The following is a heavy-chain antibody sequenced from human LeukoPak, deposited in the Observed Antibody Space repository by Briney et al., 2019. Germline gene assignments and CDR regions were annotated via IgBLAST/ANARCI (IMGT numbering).Heavy chain of an antibody. CDR2: ISGSGGST. CDR3: AKGVAEDYVWGSYRYYYFDY. CDR1: GFTISSYA. J-gene: IGHJ4*02. D-gene: IGHD3-16*02. V-gene: IGHV3-23*01. Sequence: GGSLRLSCAASGFTISSYAMSWVRQAPGKGLEWVSAISGSGGSTYYADSVKGRFTISRDNSKNTLYLQMNSLRAEDTAVYYCAKGVAEDYVWGSYRYYYFDYWGQGTLVTVSS.